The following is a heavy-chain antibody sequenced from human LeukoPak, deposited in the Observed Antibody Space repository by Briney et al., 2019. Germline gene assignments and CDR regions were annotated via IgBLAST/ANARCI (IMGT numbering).Heavy chain of an antibody. CDR2: ISYDGSNK. J-gene: IGHJ6*03. Sequence: GGSLRLSCAASGFTFSSYAMHWVRQAPGKGLEWVAVISYDGSNKFYADSVKGRFTFSRDNSKNTLYLQMNSLRAEDTAVYYCARDGIVSSWHYYYYYMDVWGKGTTVTVSS. V-gene: IGHV3-30*04. CDR1: GFTFSSYA. CDR3: ARDGIVSSWHYYYYYMDV. D-gene: IGHD6-13*01.